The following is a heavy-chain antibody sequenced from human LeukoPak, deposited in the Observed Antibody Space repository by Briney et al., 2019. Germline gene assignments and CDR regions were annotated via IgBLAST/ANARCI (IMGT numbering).Heavy chain of an antibody. D-gene: IGHD3-10*01. J-gene: IGHJ5*02. CDR3: ARGGRLLWFGEPGSWFDP. V-gene: IGHV4-30-2*01. CDR1: GGSISSGGYY. CDR2: IYHSGST. Sequence: SQTLSLTCTVSGGSISSGGYYWSWIRQPPGKGLEWIGYIYHSGSTYYNPSLKSRVTISVDRSKNQFSLKLSSVTAADTAVYYCARGGRLLWFGEPGSWFDPWGQGTLVTVSS.